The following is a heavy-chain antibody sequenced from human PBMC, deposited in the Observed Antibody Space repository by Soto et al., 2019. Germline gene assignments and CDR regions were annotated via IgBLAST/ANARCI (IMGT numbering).Heavy chain of an antibody. V-gene: IGHV4-59*01. CDR1: GGSIISYY. Sequence: SSETLSLTCTVSGGSIISYYWSWIRRPPGKGLEWIGNIYYSGSTNYNPSLKSRVTISIDTSKNHFSLKLNSVTAADTAVYYCAVSTGWSQYYFDFWGQGALVTVSS. J-gene: IGHJ4*02. CDR3: AVSTGWSQYYFDF. D-gene: IGHD6-19*01. CDR2: IYYSGST.